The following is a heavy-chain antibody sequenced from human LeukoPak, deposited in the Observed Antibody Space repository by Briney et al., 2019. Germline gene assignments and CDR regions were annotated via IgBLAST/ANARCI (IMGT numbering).Heavy chain of an antibody. CDR1: GYTSTSYY. CDR3: ASHTPLGYYYYMDV. J-gene: IGHJ6*03. V-gene: IGHV1-46*01. D-gene: IGHD5-18*01. Sequence: ASVKVSCKASGYTSTSYYMHWVRQAPGQGLEWMGIINPSGGSTSYAQKFQGRVTMTRDMSTSTVYMELSSLRSEDTAVYYCASHTPLGYYYYMDVWGKGTTVTVSS. CDR2: INPSGGST.